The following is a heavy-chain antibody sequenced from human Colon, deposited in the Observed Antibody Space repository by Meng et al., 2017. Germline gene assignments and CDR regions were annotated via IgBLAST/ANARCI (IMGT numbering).Heavy chain of an antibody. CDR1: GGSFSGYY. CDR3: ARGRYSGYLP. Sequence: GKRQEGGEVLLNPSETLTLNCPVYGGSFSGYYWSWIRQPPGKGLEWIGEINHSGSTNYNPSLKSRVTISVDTSKNQFSLKLSSVTAADTAVYYCARGRYSGYLPWGQGTLVTVSS. J-gene: IGHJ5*02. D-gene: IGHD5-12*01. V-gene: IGHV4-34*01. CDR2: INHSGST.